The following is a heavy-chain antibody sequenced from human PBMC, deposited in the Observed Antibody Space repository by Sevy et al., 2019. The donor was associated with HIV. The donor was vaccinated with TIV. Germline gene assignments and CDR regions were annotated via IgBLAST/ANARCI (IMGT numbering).Heavy chain of an antibody. CDR1: GFTFSNAW. V-gene: IGHV3-15*01. CDR2: IKSKTDGGTT. CDR3: TTESPHNQAVAGPLDY. J-gene: IGHJ4*02. Sequence: GGSLRLSCAASGFTFSNAWMSWVRQAPGKGLEWVGRIKSKTDGGTTDDAAPVKGRFTISRDDSKNTLYLQMNSLKTEDTAVYYCTTESPHNQAVAGPLDYWGQGTLVTVSS. D-gene: IGHD6-19*01.